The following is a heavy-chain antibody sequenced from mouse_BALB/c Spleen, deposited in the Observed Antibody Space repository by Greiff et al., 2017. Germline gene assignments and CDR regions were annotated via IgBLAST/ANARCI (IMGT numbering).Heavy chain of an antibody. Sequence: DVKLVESGPGLVKPSQSLSLTCSVTGYSITSGYYWNWIRQFPGNKLEWMGYISYDGSNNYNPSLKNRISITRDTSKNQFFLKLNSVTTEDTATYYCARGAGKSPFAYWGQGTLVTVSA. J-gene: IGHJ3*01. CDR3: ARGAGKSPFAY. CDR2: ISYDGSN. V-gene: IGHV3-6*02. D-gene: IGHD3-3*01. CDR1: GYSITSGYY.